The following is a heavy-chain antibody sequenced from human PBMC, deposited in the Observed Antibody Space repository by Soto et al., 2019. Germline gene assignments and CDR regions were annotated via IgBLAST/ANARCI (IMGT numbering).Heavy chain of an antibody. Sequence: SETLSLTCTVSGGSISSYYWSWIRQPPGKGLEWIGYIYYSGSTNYNPSLKSRVTISVDTSKNQFSLKLSSVTAADTAVYYCAGRYYDFWSGYYSPGAFDIWGQGTMVTVSS. CDR2: IYYSGST. V-gene: IGHV4-59*01. CDR1: GGSISSYY. J-gene: IGHJ3*02. D-gene: IGHD3-3*01. CDR3: AGRYYDFWSGYYSPGAFDI.